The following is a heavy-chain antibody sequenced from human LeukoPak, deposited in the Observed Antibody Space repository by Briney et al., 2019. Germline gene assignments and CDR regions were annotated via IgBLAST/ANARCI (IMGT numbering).Heavy chain of an antibody. CDR1: GGSFSGYY. J-gene: IGHJ4*02. CDR2: INHSGST. V-gene: IGHV4-34*01. CDR3: ARRPLGYYGSGSPFDY. Sequence: SETLSLTCAVYGGSFSGYYWSWIRQPPGKGLEWIGEINHSGSTNYNPSLKSRVTISVDTSKNQFSLKLSSVTAADTAVYYCARRPLGYYGSGSPFDYWGQGTLVTVSS. D-gene: IGHD3-10*01.